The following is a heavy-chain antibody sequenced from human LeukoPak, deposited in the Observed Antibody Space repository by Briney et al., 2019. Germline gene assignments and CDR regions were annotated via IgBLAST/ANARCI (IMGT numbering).Heavy chain of an antibody. D-gene: IGHD3-16*02. J-gene: IGHJ4*02. V-gene: IGHV4-30-2*01. CDR3: ARAPSGYGDYVWGSYRHLSYFDY. CDR1: GGSISSGGYS. Sequence: SETLSLTCAVSGGSISSGGYSWSWIRQPPGKGLEWIGYIYHSGSTYYNPSLKSRVTISVDRSKNQFSLKLSSVTAADTAVYYCARAPSGYGDYVWGSYRHLSYFDYWGQGTLVTVSS. CDR2: IYHSGST.